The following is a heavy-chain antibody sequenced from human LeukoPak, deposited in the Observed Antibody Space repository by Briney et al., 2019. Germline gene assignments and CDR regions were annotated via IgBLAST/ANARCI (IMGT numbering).Heavy chain of an antibody. Sequence: GASVKVSCKASEYTFTGYYIHWVRQAPGQGLEWLGWINPNSGGTNYAQKFQGRVTMTRDTSITTAYMDLTRLRSDDTAVYYCAKDLIPDDYYYMDVWGKGTTVIVSS. J-gene: IGHJ6*03. CDR3: AKDLIPDDYYYMDV. CDR1: EYTFTGYY. V-gene: IGHV1-2*02. CDR2: INPNSGGT. D-gene: IGHD1-14*01.